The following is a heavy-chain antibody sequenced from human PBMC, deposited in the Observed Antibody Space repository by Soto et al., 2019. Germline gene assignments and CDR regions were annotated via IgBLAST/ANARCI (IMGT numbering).Heavy chain of an antibody. CDR3: ARAEGPGSPNWFDP. CDR1: GGSVSSSDYY. J-gene: IGHJ5*02. V-gene: IGHV4-30-4*01. CDR2: IYYSGST. Sequence: LSLTCTFCGGSVSSSDYYWSCSRQPPGKGREWIGYIYYSGSTYYNPSLKSRGTISVDTSKNQFSLKLTSVTAEDTAVYYCARAEGPGSPNWFDPWGQGTLVTVSS.